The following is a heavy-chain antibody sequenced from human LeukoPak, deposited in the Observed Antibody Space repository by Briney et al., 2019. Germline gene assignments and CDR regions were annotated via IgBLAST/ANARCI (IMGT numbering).Heavy chain of an antibody. CDR2: VYYSGTT. Sequence: SETLSLTCSVSGGSISLSYYYWGWIRQPPGKALEWIGSVYYSGTTSYNPSLKSRVTISVDMSKNHFSLRLSSVTAADTAMYYCARGTLYSGWSYYFDYWGQGTMVTVSS. CDR3: ARGTLYSGWSYYFDY. D-gene: IGHD6-19*01. CDR1: GGSISLSYYY. V-gene: IGHV4-39*07. J-gene: IGHJ4*02.